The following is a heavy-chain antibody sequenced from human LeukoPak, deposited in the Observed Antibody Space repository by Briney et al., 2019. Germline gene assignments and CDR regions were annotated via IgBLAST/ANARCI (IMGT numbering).Heavy chain of an antibody. J-gene: IGHJ5*02. D-gene: IGHD2-2*01. CDR3: ARGQVPTARGYNWFDP. CDR1: GWAFNDYY. V-gene: IGHV4-34*01. Sequence: SETLSLTCAVYGWAFNDYYWNWIRQPPGKGLEWIGEINARGDTNYNPSLKSRVTISVDTSKKQFSLRLTSLIAADTALYYCARGQVPTARGYNWFDPWGQGTLVTVSS. CDR2: INARGDT.